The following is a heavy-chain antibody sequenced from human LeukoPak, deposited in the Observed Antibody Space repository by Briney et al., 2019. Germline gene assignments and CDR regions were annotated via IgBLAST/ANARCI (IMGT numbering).Heavy chain of an antibody. D-gene: IGHD3-16*02. CDR2: ISAYNGNT. CDR1: GYSFTNYG. J-gene: IGHJ4*02. V-gene: IGHV1-18*01. Sequence: ASVKVSCKTSGYSFTNYGITWVRQAPGQGLEWMGWISAYNGNTNYAQKLQGRVTMTTDTSTSTAYMELRSLRSDDTAVYYCARDAEYDYVWGSYRYTVPLYYFDYWGQGTLVTVSS. CDR3: ARDAEYDYVWGSYRYTVPLYYFDY.